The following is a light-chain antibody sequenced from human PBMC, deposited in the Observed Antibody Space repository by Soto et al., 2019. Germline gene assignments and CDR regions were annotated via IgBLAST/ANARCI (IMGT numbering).Light chain of an antibody. CDR1: QGIRND. Sequence: VGDRVTITCRASQGIRNDLGWYQQKPGKAPKLLIYAASSLQSGVPSRFSGSGSGTDFTLTSSSLQPEDFATYYCLQDYNYPPTFGQGTRLEIK. CDR3: LQDYNYPPT. V-gene: IGKV1-6*01. CDR2: AAS. J-gene: IGKJ5*01.